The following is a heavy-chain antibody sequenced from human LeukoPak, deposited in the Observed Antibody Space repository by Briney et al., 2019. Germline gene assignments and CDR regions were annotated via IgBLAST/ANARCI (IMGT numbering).Heavy chain of an antibody. D-gene: IGHD3-10*01. CDR3: ARQTGSGLFSLP. CDR1: GVSISSSNSY. CDR2: INHSGST. J-gene: IGHJ4*02. V-gene: IGHV4-39*01. Sequence: PSETLSLTCTVSGVSISSSNSYWGWIRQPPGKGLEWIGEINHSGSTNYNPSLKSRVTISVDTSKNQFSLRLSSVTAADTAVYYCARQTGSGLFSLPGGQGTLVTVSS.